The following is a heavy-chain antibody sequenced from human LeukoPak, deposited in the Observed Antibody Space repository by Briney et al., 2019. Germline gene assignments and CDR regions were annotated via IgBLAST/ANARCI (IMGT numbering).Heavy chain of an antibody. CDR1: GYTFTDYY. Sequence: GASVKVSCKASGYTFTDYYIHWVRQAPGQGLEWMGWINSDSGGANYAQKFQDRVTMTRDTSINTAYIELSSLRSDDAAVYYCARGSGGTYSYWGQGTLVTVSS. CDR2: INSDSGGA. CDR3: ARGSGGTYSY. J-gene: IGHJ4*02. D-gene: IGHD1-26*01. V-gene: IGHV1-2*02.